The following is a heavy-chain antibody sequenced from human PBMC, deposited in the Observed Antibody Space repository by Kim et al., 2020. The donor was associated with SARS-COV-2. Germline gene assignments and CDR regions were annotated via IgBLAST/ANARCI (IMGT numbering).Heavy chain of an antibody. CDR1: GFTLSSCG. V-gene: IGHV3-30-3*01. CDR2: IAYDGSTK. CDR3: ARGPWACRRGLTYYY. D-gene: IGHD1-26*01. J-gene: IGHJ6*01. Sequence: GGSLRLSCAASGFTLSSCGMHWVRQAPGKGLEWVAVIAYDGSTKNYTDSLKGRFTISRDNSKNTLYLQMNSLRAEDTALYYCARGPWACRRGLTYYY.